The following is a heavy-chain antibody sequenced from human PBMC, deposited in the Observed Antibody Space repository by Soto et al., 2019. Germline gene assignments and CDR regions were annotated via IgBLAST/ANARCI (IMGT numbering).Heavy chain of an antibody. CDR1: GFTFSSYW. J-gene: IGHJ4*02. D-gene: IGHD3-3*01. V-gene: IGHV3-7*01. CDR2: IKQDGSEK. Sequence: EVQLVESGGGLVQPGGSLRLSCAASGFTFSSYWMSWVLQAPGKGLEWVANIKQDGSEKYYVDSVKGRFTISRDNAKNSLYLQIDSLRAEDTAVYYCARDPGPYYDFWIGYYMGYWGQGTLVTVSS. CDR3: ARDPGPYYDFWIGYYMGY.